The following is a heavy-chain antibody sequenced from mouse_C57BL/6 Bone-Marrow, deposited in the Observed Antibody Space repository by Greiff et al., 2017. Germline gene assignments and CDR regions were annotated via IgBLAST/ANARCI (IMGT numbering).Heavy chain of an antibody. J-gene: IGHJ3*01. CDR3: ADSNYGLFAY. D-gene: IGHD2-5*01. CDR1: GYTFTSYG. Sequence: VKLQESGAELARPGASVKLSCKASGYTFTSYGISWVKQRTGQGLEWIGEIYPRSGNTYYNEKFKGKATLTADKSSSTAYMELRSLTSEDSAVYFCADSNYGLFAYWGQGTLVTVSA. CDR2: IYPRSGNT. V-gene: IGHV1-81*01.